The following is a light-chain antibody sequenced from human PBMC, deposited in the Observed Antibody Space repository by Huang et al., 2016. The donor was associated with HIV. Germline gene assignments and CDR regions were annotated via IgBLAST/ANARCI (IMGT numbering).Light chain of an antibody. J-gene: IGKJ3*01. CDR3: QQYNNWPPEET. CDR2: GAA. Sequence: EIVMTQSPVTLSVSPGGRATLSCRASQSVSSNLAWYQQKPGQAPRPLIYGAATRATGIPARFSGSGSGTEFTLTITSLQSEDFAVYYCQQYNNWPPEETFGPGTKVDIK. CDR1: QSVSSN. V-gene: IGKV3-15*01.